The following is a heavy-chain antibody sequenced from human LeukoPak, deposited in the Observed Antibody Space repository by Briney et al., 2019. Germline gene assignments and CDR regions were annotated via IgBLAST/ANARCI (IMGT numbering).Heavy chain of an antibody. V-gene: IGHV3-23*01. Sequence: PGGSLRLSCAASGFTFSTYAMSWVRQAPGKGLEWVSGISISGDSAYYADSVKGRFTISRDNSKNTLYLQMNRLRAEDTAVYYCAKDRDLLFAHCWFDLWGQGILGTVSS. CDR1: GFTFSTYA. J-gene: IGHJ5*02. CDR3: AKDRDLLFAHCWFDL. D-gene: IGHD3-10*01. CDR2: ISISGDSA.